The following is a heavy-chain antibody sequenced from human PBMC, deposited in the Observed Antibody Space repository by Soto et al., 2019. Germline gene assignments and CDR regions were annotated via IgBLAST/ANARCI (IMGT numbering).Heavy chain of an antibody. CDR1: GITFSGHW. V-gene: IGHV3-74*01. Sequence: EVQLVQSGGGLVPPGGSLTLSCAASGITFSGHWMHWVRQAPGKGLLWVSRIKNDGGRRDDADSVEGRFSIARDNDKNPLYLHMNRLRVEDTAVYYCARDRLDYGGSVGFDFWGQGTLVTVSS. J-gene: IGHJ4*02. D-gene: IGHD4-17*01. CDR3: ARDRLDYGGSVGFDF. CDR2: IKNDGGRR.